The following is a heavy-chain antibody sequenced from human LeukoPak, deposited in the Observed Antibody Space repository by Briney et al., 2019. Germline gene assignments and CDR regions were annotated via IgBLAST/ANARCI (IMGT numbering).Heavy chain of an antibody. J-gene: IGHJ4*02. CDR3: ARAHSSSWYYFDY. Sequence: SETLSLTCAVYGGSFSGYYWSWIRQPPGKGLEWIGEINNSGSTNYNPSLKSRVTISVDTSKNQFPLKLSSVTAADTAVYYCARAHSSSWYYFDYWGQGTLVTVSS. D-gene: IGHD6-13*01. CDR1: GGSFSGYY. CDR2: INNSGST. V-gene: IGHV4-34*01.